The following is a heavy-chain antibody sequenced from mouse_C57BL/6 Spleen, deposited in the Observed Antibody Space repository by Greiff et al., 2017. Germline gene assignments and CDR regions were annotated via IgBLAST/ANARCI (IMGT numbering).Heavy chain of an antibody. V-gene: IGHV10-3*01. CDR1: GFTFNTYA. CDR3: VREDYGSSPYYFDY. CDR2: IRSKSSNYAT. Sequence: EVQLVESGGGLVQPKGSLKLSCAASGFTFNTYAMHWVRQAPGKGLEWVARIRSKSSNYATYYADSVKDRFTISRDDSQSMLYLQMNNLKTEDTAMYYCVREDYGSSPYYFDYWGQGTTLTVSS. D-gene: IGHD1-1*01. J-gene: IGHJ2*01.